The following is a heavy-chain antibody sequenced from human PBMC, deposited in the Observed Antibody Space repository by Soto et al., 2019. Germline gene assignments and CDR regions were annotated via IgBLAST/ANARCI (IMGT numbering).Heavy chain of an antibody. J-gene: IGHJ4*02. Sequence: GESLKISCKGSGYSFTTYWLAWVRQMPGKGLEWMAIIYPGDSDIRYSPSFQGQVTISADKSISTAYLQWSSLKASDTAMYYCARGREGSSLRGIDYWGQGTVVTVSS. V-gene: IGHV5-51*01. CDR1: GYSFTTYW. CDR3: ARGREGSSLRGIDY. CDR2: IYPGDSDI. D-gene: IGHD6-13*01.